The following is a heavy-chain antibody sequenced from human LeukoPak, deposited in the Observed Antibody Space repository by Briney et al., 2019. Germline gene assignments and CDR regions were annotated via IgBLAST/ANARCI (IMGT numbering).Heavy chain of an antibody. CDR2: IYYSGST. D-gene: IGHD3-16*01. J-gene: IGHJ6*03. CDR1: GGSISSSSYY. V-gene: IGHV4-39*01. Sequence: SETLSLTCTVSGGSISSSSYYWGWIRQPPGKGLEWIGSIYYSGSTYYNPSLKSRVTISVDTSKNQFSLKLSSVAAADTAMYYCASPRFGTYYYFYMDVWGKGTTVTVSS. CDR3: ASPRFGTYYYFYMDV.